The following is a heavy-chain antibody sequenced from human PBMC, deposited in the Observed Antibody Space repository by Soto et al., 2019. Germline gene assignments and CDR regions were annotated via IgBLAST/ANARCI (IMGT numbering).Heavy chain of an antibody. CDR1: GYTFTSYG. J-gene: IGHJ6*02. V-gene: IGHV1-18*04. D-gene: IGHD6-13*01. Sequence: GASVKVSCKASGYTFTSYGISWVRQAPGQGLEWMGWISAYNGNTNYAQKLQGRVTMTTDTSTSTAYMELRSLRSDDTAVYYCAREYSSSWRGPYYYYYYGMDVWGQGTTVTVSS. CDR3: AREYSSSWRGPYYYYYYGMDV. CDR2: ISAYNGNT.